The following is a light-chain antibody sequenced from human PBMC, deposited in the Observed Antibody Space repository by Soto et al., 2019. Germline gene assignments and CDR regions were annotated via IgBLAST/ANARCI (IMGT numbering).Light chain of an antibody. CDR1: SSDVGGYNS. J-gene: IGLJ1*01. CDR2: DVT. V-gene: IGLV2-14*01. CDR3: SSWTSSSSYV. Sequence: ALTQPASVSGSPGLSIAISCSGTSSDVGGYNSVSWYQQYPGKAPKLIIHDVTNRPSGVSDRFSGSKSGNTASLTISGLQAEDEADYYCSSWTSSSSYVFGSGTKVTVL.